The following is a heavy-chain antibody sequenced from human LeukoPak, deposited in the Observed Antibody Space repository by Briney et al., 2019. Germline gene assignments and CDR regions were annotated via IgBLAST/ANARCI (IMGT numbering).Heavy chain of an antibody. CDR1: GGTFSSYA. Sequence: SVTVSCKASGGTFSSYAISWVRQAPGQGLEWMGGIIPIFGTANYAQKFQGRVTITADESTSTAYMELSSLRSEDAAVYYCARGGRAYCGGDCLYDAFDIWGQGTMVTVSS. V-gene: IGHV1-69*01. CDR2: IIPIFGTA. J-gene: IGHJ3*02. CDR3: ARGGRAYCGGDCLYDAFDI. D-gene: IGHD2-21*02.